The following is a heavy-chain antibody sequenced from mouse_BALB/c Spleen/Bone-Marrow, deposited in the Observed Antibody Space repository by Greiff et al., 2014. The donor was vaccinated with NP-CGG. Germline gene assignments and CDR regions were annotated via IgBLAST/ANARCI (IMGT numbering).Heavy chain of an antibody. Sequence: EVKLQESGPELVKPGASVKMSCKASGYTFTSYVMHWVKQKPGQGLEWIGYINPYNDGTKYNEKFKGKATPTSDKSSSTAYMELSSLTSEDSAVYYCASPYYRYDGFAYWGQGTLVTVSA. CDR3: ASPYYRYDGFAY. CDR1: GYTFTSYV. D-gene: IGHD2-14*01. V-gene: IGHV1-14*01. J-gene: IGHJ3*01. CDR2: INPYNDGT.